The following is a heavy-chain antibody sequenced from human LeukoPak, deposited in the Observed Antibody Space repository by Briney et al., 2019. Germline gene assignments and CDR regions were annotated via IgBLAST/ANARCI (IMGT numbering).Heavy chain of an antibody. J-gene: IGHJ3*02. D-gene: IGHD2-15*01. CDR2: IYYSGST. CDR3: ARAPYCSGGSCYSGAFDI. Sequence: SETLSLTCTVSGGSISSYYWSWIRQPPGKGLEWIGYIYYSGSTNYNPSLKSRVTISVDTSKNQFSLKLSSVTAADTAVYHCARAPYCSGGSCYSGAFDIWGQGTMVTVSS. CDR1: GGSISSYY. V-gene: IGHV4-59*01.